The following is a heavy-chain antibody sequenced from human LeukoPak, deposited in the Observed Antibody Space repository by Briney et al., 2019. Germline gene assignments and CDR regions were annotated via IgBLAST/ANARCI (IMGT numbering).Heavy chain of an antibody. V-gene: IGHV4-61*01. CDR1: GGSISSSSYY. J-gene: IGHJ4*02. D-gene: IGHD3-22*01. CDR3: ARTHYDSNSYYDGYFDY. Sequence: PSETLSLTCTVSGGSISSSSYYWSWIRQPPGKGLEWIGYIYYSGSTNYNPSLKSRVTISVDTSKNQFSLKLSSVTAADTAVYYCARTHYDSNSYYDGYFDYGGQGTLVTVSS. CDR2: IYYSGST.